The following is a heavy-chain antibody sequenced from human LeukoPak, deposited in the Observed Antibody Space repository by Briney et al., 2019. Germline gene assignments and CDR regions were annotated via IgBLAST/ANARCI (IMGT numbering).Heavy chain of an antibody. V-gene: IGHV3-23*01. J-gene: IGHJ4*02. CDR3: AKCRQQMSVTRGTFDH. CDR1: GFTFSSYA. Sequence: GGSLRLSCAASGFTFSSYAMRWVRQTPEKGLEWVSSISASGGSTDYADSVKGRFTISRDISKNTLSLQMDSLRAEDTAVYYCAKCRQQMSVTRGTFDHWGQGTLVTVSS. CDR2: ISASGGST. D-gene: IGHD4-17*01.